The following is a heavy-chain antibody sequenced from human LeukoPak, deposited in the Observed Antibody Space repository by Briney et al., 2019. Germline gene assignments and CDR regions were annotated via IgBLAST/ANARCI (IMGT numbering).Heavy chain of an antibody. D-gene: IGHD1-1*01. CDR3: AKGSSRT. CDR1: GLTFSSYG. V-gene: IGHV3-30*18. CDR2: ISYDGSNN. J-gene: IGHJ4*02. Sequence: PGGSLCPSWAASGLTFSSYGMDWVRQAPGKGLEWGAVISYDGSNNYYADSVKGRFTISRDHSKSTLYLQMNSLRAEDTAVYYCAKGSSRTWAQGTLVTVSS.